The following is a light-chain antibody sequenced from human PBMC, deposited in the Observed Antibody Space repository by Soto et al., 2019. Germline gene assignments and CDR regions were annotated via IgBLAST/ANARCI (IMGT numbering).Light chain of an antibody. CDR3: QQFKRDTWT. CDR1: QNIERW. J-gene: IGKJ1*01. V-gene: IGKV1-5*01. Sequence: DIQMTQSPSTLSASVGDRVTITCRASQNIERWLAWYQQKPGKAPKLLLYDVSSLESGVPSRFSGSGSATKFILTIIGLQPDDFETYFCQQFKRDTWTFGQGTKV. CDR2: DVS.